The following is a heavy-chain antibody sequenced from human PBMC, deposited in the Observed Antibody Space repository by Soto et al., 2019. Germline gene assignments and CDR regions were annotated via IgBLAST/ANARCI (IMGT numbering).Heavy chain of an antibody. V-gene: IGHV4-30-4*08. J-gene: IGHJ6*02. Sequence: SETLSLTCTVSGGSISSDIYHWTWIRQSPGKGLEWIGYIYYSGSIFYNPSFKSRVTISVDTSKNQFSLQLSSVTAADTAVYFCAREDDGGDRDYYGLDVWGQGTTVTV. CDR1: GGSISSDIYH. CDR2: IYYSGSI. D-gene: IGHD2-21*02. CDR3: AREDDGGDRDYYGLDV.